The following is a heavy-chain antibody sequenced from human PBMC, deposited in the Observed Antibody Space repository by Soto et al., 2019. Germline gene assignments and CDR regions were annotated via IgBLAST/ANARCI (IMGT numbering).Heavy chain of an antibody. Sequence: EVHLVESGGGLVQTGGSLRLSCAIFESTVSRDWMNWVRQAPGKGLEWVAHINQDGSEKYYVDSVKGRFTISRDNAKKSLYLQXXSLXXXXXXXYYCSGGVGDAFWGQGTLVTVSS. CDR2: INQDGSEK. CDR1: ESTVSRDW. D-gene: IGHD3-10*02. CDR3: SGGVGDAF. V-gene: IGHV3-7*01. J-gene: IGHJ4*02.